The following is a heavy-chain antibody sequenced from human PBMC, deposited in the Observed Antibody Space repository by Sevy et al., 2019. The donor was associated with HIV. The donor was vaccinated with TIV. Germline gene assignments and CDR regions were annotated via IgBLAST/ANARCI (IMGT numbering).Heavy chain of an antibody. V-gene: IGHV1-24*01. D-gene: IGHD3-22*01. J-gene: IGHJ4*02. Sequence: ATVKVSCKVSGYTLTGLSMHWVRQAPRKGLEWMGRFDPEDRETIYAQNFQGRVTLTEDTSRDTAYMELSSLRYEDTAVYYCATAREYYQDSSGYLDFWGQGTLVTVSS. CDR3: ATAREYYQDSSGYLDF. CDR1: GYTLTGLS. CDR2: FDPEDRET.